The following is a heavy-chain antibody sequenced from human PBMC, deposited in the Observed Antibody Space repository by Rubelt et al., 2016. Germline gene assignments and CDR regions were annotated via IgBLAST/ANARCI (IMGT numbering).Heavy chain of an antibody. V-gene: IGHV4-34*11. CDR3: AGDQGELRRGWLDP. Sequence: QVQLQQWGAGLLKPSETLSLTCAVYGGSFSGYYWSWIRQPPGKGLEWIGYIYYSGSTNYNPSLKIRVTISGDTAKSQFALRVSSVTAAEAAVYSCAGDQGELRRGWLDPWGQGTLVTVSS. D-gene: IGHD1-26*01. CDR1: GGSFSGYY. CDR2: IYYSGST. J-gene: IGHJ5*02.